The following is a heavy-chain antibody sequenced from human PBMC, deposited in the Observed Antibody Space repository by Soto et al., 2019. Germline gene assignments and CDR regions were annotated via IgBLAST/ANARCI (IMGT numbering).Heavy chain of an antibody. D-gene: IGHD6-6*01. CDR3: ARDLVAVSGGVYSSSSGGYFSDF. CDR1: GFTFSDYY. V-gene: IGHV3-11*01. CDR2: ISNSGRTL. Sequence: QVQLVESGGGLVKPGGSLRQSCAASGFTFSDYYMSWIRQAPGQGLEWVSYISNSGRTLYYADSMKGRFTISRDNAKNSLYVQMNSLRSEVTAVYYCARDLVAVSGGVYSSSSGGYFSDFWGQGTLVTVSS. J-gene: IGHJ4*02.